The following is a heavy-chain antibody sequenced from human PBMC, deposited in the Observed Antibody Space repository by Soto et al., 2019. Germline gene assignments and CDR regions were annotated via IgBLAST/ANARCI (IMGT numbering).Heavy chain of an antibody. Sequence: QVQLVESGGGVVQPGRSLRLSCAASGFTFSSYGMHWVRQAPGKGLEWVAVISYDGSNKYYADSVKGRFTISRDNSKNTLYLQMNSLRAEDTAVYYCAKPRGYSYGGFDYWGQGTLVTVSS. V-gene: IGHV3-30*18. CDR3: AKPRGYSYGGFDY. CDR1: GFTFSSYG. D-gene: IGHD5-18*01. J-gene: IGHJ4*02. CDR2: ISYDGSNK.